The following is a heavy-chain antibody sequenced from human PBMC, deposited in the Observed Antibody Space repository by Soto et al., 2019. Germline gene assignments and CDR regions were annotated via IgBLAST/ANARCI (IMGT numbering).Heavy chain of an antibody. Sequence: SETLSLTCAVYGGSFSGYYWSWIRQPPGKGLEWIGEINHSGSTNYNPSLKSRVTISVDTSKNQFSLKLSSVTAADTAVYYCARRGYDYWFDPWGQGTLVTVSS. V-gene: IGHV4-34*01. CDR1: GGSFSGYY. CDR3: ARRGYDYWFDP. CDR2: INHSGST. J-gene: IGHJ5*02. D-gene: IGHD5-12*01.